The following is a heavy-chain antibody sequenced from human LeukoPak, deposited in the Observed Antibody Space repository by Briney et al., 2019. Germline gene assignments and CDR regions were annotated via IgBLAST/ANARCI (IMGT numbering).Heavy chain of an antibody. CDR2: INHSGST. V-gene: IGHV4-34*01. D-gene: IGHD7-27*01. CDR1: GGSFSGYY. J-gene: IGHJ4*02. Sequence: SETLSLTCAVYGGSFSGYYWSWIRQPPGKGLEWIGEINHSGSTNYNPPLKSRVTISVDTSKNQFSLKLSSVTAADTAVYYCARFSAAPLGRAYFDYWGQGTLVTVSS. CDR3: ARFSAAPLGRAYFDY.